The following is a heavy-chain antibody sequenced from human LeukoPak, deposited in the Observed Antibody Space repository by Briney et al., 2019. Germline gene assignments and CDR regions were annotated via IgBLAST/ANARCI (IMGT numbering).Heavy chain of an antibody. CDR2: MYYSATT. CDR1: GGSVSSSNYY. D-gene: IGHD3-22*01. J-gene: IGHJ4*02. Sequence: SETLSLTCTVSGGSVSSSNYYWGWIRQPPGMGLEWIASMYYSATTYYSPSLKSRVSISVDTSKNQLSLNLRSVTAADTAVYYCARGDSSGFPTPAYWGQGTLVTVSS. V-gene: IGHV4-39*07. CDR3: ARGDSSGFPTPAY.